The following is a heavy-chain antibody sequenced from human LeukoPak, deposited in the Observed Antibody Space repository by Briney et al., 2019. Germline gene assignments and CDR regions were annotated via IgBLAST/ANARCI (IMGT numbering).Heavy chain of an antibody. J-gene: IGHJ5*02. D-gene: IGHD3-10*01. V-gene: IGHV4-59*01. CDR3: ARSPEYYYGSGSYHLDNWFDP. CDR2: IYYSGST. Sequence: SETLSLTRTVSGGSISSYYWSWIRQPPGKGLEWIGYIYYSGSTNYNPSLKSRVTISVDTSKNQFSLKLSSVTAADTAVYYCARSPEYYYGSGSYHLDNWFDPWGQGTLVTVSS. CDR1: GGSISSYY.